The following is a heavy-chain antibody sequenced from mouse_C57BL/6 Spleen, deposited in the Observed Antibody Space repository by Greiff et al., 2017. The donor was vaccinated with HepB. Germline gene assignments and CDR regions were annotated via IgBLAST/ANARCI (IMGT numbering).Heavy chain of an antibody. D-gene: IGHD2-3*01. CDR3: ARHDGYYAMDY. CDR2: INPSSGYT. J-gene: IGHJ4*01. Sequence: QVHVKQSGAELARPGASVKMSCKASGYTFTSYTMHWVKQRPGQGLEWIGYINPSSGYTKYNQKFKDKATLTADKSSSTAYMQLSSLTSEDSAVYYCARHDGYYAMDYWGQGTSVTVSS. V-gene: IGHV1-4*01. CDR1: GYTFTSYT.